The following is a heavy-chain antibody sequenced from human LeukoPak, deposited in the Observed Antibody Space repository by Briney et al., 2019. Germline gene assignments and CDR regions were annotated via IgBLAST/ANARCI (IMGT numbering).Heavy chain of an antibody. V-gene: IGHV3-21*01. Sequence: GGSLRLSCAASGFNFSTSSMYWVRQAPGKGLEWVSSISSSGSYIYYADSVKGRFTISRDNAKNSLYLQMNSLRAEDTAVYYCAREIFWSGYYSNLHFDYWGQGTLVTVSS. CDR2: ISSSGSYI. CDR3: AREIFWSGYYSNLHFDY. CDR1: GFNFSTSS. D-gene: IGHD3-3*01. J-gene: IGHJ4*02.